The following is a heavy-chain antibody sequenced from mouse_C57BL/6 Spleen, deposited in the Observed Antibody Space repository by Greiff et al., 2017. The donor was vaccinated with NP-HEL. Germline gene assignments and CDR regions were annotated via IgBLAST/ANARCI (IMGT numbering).Heavy chain of an antibody. V-gene: IGHV1-80*01. Sequence: VQLQQSGAELVKPGASVKISCKASGYAFSSYWMNWVKQRPGKGLEWIGQIYPGDGDTNYNGKFKGKATLTADKSSSTAYMQLSSLTSEDSAVYFCARPPSGGAMDYWGQGTSVTVSS. D-gene: IGHD2-10*02. CDR3: ARPPSGGAMDY. CDR1: GYAFSSYW. CDR2: IYPGDGDT. J-gene: IGHJ4*01.